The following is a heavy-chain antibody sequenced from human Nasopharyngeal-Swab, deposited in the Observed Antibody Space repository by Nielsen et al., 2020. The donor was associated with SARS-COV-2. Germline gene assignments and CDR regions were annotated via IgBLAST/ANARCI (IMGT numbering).Heavy chain of an antibody. J-gene: IGHJ3*02. Sequence: GGSLRLSYAASGFTFSSYAMSWVRQAPGKGLEWVSAISGSGGSTYYADSVKGRFTISRDNSKNTLYLQMNSLRAEDTAVYYCAKDTYYDSSGYFLFGYAFDIWGQGTMVTVSS. V-gene: IGHV3-23*01. CDR1: GFTFSSYA. D-gene: IGHD3-22*01. CDR2: ISGSGGST. CDR3: AKDTYYDSSGYFLFGYAFDI.